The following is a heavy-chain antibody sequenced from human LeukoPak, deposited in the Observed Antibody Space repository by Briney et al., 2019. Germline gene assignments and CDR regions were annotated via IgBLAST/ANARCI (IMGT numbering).Heavy chain of an antibody. CDR2: IYYSGST. V-gene: IGHV4-59*01. D-gene: IGHD2-15*01. J-gene: IGHJ5*02. Sequence: SETLSLTCTVSGGSISSYYWSWIRQPPGKGLEWIGYIYYSGSTNYNPSLKSRVTISVDTSKNQFSLKLSSVTAADTAVYYCARDSGVVAATRRGGWFDPWGQGTLVTVSS. CDR1: GGSISSYY. CDR3: ARDSGVVAATRRGGWFDP.